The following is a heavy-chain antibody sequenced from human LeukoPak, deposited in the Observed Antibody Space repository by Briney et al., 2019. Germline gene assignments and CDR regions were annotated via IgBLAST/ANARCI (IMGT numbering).Heavy chain of an antibody. D-gene: IGHD3-10*01. V-gene: IGHV4-61*02. CDR2: IYTSGST. CDR3: ARLYGSGSSLYFDY. J-gene: IGHJ4*02. Sequence: SETLSLTCTVSGGSISSGSYYWSWLRQPAGKELEWIGRIYTSGSTNYNPSLKSQITISVDTSKNQFSLRLSSVTAADTAVYYCARLYGSGSSLYFDYWGQGTLVTVSS. CDR1: GGSISSGSYY.